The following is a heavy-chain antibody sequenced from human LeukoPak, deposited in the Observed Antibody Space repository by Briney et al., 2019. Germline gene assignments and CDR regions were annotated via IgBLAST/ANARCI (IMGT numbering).Heavy chain of an antibody. CDR2: MNPNSGNT. Sequence: ASVKVSCKASGYTFTSYDINWVRQATGQGLEWMGWMNPNSGNTGYAQKFQGRVTMTRNTSISTAYMELSSLRSEDTAVYYCATIYGDYHAFDIWGQGTMVTVSS. CDR3: ATIYGDYHAFDI. CDR1: GYTFTSYD. V-gene: IGHV1-8*01. D-gene: IGHD4-17*01. J-gene: IGHJ3*02.